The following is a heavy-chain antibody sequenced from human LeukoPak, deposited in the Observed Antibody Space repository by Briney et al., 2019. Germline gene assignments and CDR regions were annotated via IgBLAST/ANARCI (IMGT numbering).Heavy chain of an antibody. D-gene: IGHD6-13*01. V-gene: IGHV4-34*01. Sequence: PSETLSLTCAVYGGSFSGYYWSWIRQPPGKGLEWIGEINHSGSTNYNPSLKSRVTISVDTSKNQFSLKLSSVTAADTAVYYCARVSSSSWRFLDYWDQGTLVTVSS. CDR3: ARVSSSSWRFLDY. CDR1: GGSFSGYY. CDR2: INHSGST. J-gene: IGHJ4*02.